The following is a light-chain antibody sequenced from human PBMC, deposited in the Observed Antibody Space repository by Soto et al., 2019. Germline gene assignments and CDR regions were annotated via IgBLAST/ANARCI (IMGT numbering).Light chain of an antibody. CDR1: QSVAGAY. CDR2: EAS. Sequence: DSVMTQSLGSRSWSPTDRATLSDRSSQSVAGAYVAWYQHRPGQAPRLLISEASSRATGIPARFSGSGSGTDFTLTIDSLEPEDFAMYYCQQHGSSPITFGQGTRLEI. J-gene: IGKJ5*01. V-gene: IGKV3-20*01. CDR3: QQHGSSPIT.